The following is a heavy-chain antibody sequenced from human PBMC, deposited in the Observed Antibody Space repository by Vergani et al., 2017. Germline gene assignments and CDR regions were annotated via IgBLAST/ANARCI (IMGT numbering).Heavy chain of an antibody. Sequence: QLQLQESGPGLVKPSETLSLTCTVSGGSISSSSYYWSWIRQPPGKGLEWIGYIYYSGSTNYNPSLKSRVTISVDTSKNQFSLKLSSVTAADTAVYYCARGLPYYDLWSGYYLNWFDPWGQGTLVTVSS. CDR1: GGSISSSSYY. V-gene: IGHV4-61*01. CDR3: ARGLPYYDLWSGYYLNWFDP. J-gene: IGHJ5*02. CDR2: IYYSGST. D-gene: IGHD3-3*01.